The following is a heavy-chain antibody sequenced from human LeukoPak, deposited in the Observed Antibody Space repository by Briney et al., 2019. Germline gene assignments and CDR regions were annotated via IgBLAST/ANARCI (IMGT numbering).Heavy chain of an antibody. D-gene: IGHD2-15*01. Sequence: GRSLRLSCAASGFTFSSYGMHWVRQAPGKGLEWVAVIWYDGSNKYYADSVKGRFTISRDNSKNTLYLQMNSLRAEDTAVYYCARGGDIVVVVAARDWYFDLWGRGTLVTVSS. CDR1: GFTFSSYG. V-gene: IGHV3-33*01. CDR3: ARGGDIVVVVAARDWYFDL. CDR2: IWYDGSNK. J-gene: IGHJ2*01.